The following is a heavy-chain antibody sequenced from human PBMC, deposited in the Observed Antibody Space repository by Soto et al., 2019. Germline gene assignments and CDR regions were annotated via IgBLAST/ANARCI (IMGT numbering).Heavy chain of an antibody. CDR1: GYTFNTCG. D-gene: IGHD3-3*01. CDR2: ISAYDGKT. J-gene: IGHJ5*02. Sequence: ASVKVSCKTSGYTFNTCGINWVRQARGQGLELMGWISAYDGKTTYAEKFQGRVTMTTDTSTSTAYMELRSLRSDDTAIYYCARDPHEFWTSYWFDPWGQGTPVTVPQ. V-gene: IGHV1-18*01. CDR3: ARDPHEFWTSYWFDP.